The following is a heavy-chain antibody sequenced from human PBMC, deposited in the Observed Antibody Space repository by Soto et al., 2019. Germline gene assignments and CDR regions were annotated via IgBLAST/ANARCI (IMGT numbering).Heavy chain of an antibody. CDR2: ISGYNGNT. J-gene: IGHJ4*02. CDR1: GYTFTSYG. CDR3: ARHLPPNDY. Sequence: ASVKVSCKASGYTFTSYGISWVRQAPGQGLEWMGWISGYNGNTKYAQKLQGRLTMTTDTSTSIAYMELRSLRSDDTAVYYCARHLPPNDYWGQGTLVTVSS. V-gene: IGHV1-18*01.